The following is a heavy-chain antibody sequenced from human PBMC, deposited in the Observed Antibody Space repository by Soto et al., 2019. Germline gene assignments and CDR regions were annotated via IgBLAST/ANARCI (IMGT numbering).Heavy chain of an antibody. Sequence: QVQLVESGGGVVQPGRSLRLSCAASGFTFSSYGMPWVRQAPGKGLEWVAVIWYDGSNKYYADSVKGRFTISRDNSKNTLYLQMNSLRAEDTAVYYCARTRGLVVAATNLDYWGQGTLVTVSS. J-gene: IGHJ4*02. CDR3: ARTRGLVVAATNLDY. CDR2: IWYDGSNK. CDR1: GFTFSSYG. D-gene: IGHD2-15*01. V-gene: IGHV3-33*01.